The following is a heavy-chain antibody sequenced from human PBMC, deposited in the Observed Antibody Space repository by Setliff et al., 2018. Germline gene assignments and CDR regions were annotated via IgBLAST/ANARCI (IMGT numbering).Heavy chain of an antibody. J-gene: IGHJ5*02. CDR3: ARGDFWSGYSDNLNWFDP. CDR1: GGSISDNNW. CDR2: IYHSGSA. D-gene: IGHD3-3*01. V-gene: IGHV4-4*02. Sequence: PSETLSLTCAVSGGSISDNNWWSWVRQPPGKGLEWIGEIYHSGSANYNPSLKSRVTTSVDTSKNHFSLKLSSVTAADTAVYYCARGDFWSGYSDNLNWFDPWGQGTLVTVSS.